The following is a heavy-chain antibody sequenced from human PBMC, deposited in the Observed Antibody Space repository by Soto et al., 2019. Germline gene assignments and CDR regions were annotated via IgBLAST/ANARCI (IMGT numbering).Heavy chain of an antibody. J-gene: IGHJ4*02. CDR3: ARWNSWFGGSYVDY. CDR1: GGSISSRFYY. CDR2: IYYTGNI. V-gene: IGHV4-39*01. Sequence: SETLSLTCDVSGGSISSRFYYWGWIRQPPGKDLEWIGTIYYTGNIYYNPSLKSRLSMSVDTSQNQFSLKLYSVAAADTSVYYCARWNSWFGGSYVDYWGPGTLVTVSS. D-gene: IGHD1-26*01.